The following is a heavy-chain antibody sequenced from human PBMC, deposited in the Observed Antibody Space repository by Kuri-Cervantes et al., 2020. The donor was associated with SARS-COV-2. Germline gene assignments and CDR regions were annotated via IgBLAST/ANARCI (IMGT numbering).Heavy chain of an antibody. D-gene: IGHD6-13*01. V-gene: IGHV3-48*01. Sequence: GGSLRLSCAASGFDFSNAWMTWVRQAPGKGLEWVSYISSSSTTIYYADSVKGRFTISRDNAKNSLYLQMNSLRAEDTAVYYCARVFGSYVAAAAAYYFDYWGQGTLVTVSS. CDR1: GFDFSNAW. J-gene: IGHJ4*02. CDR2: ISSSSTTI. CDR3: ARVFGSYVAAAAAYYFDY.